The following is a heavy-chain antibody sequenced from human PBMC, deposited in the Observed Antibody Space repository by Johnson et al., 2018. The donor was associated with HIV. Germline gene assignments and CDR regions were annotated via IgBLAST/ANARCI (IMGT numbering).Heavy chain of an antibody. Sequence: VESGGGLVQPGGSLRLSCAASGFPFSSYWMSWVRQAPGKGLEWVANIKQDGSEKYYVDSVKGRFTISRDNAKNSLYLQMNSLGAEDTAVYYCVCLRVSLSAFDIWGQGTMVTVSS. D-gene: IGHD2-21*01. CDR2: IKQDGSEK. J-gene: IGHJ3*02. V-gene: IGHV3-7*01. CDR1: GFPFSSYW. CDR3: VCLRVSLSAFDI.